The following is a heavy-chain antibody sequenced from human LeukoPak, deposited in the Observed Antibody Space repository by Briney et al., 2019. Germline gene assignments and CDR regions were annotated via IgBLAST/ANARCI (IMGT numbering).Heavy chain of an antibody. CDR2: IRYDGSNK. CDR3: AKDGVAATPIYYYYMDV. D-gene: IGHD2-15*01. CDR1: GITFSSYG. J-gene: IGHJ6*03. Sequence: GGTLRLSCAASGITFSSYGMSWVRQAPGKGLEWVAFIRYDGSNKYYADSVKGRFTISRDNSKNTLYLQMNSLRAEDTAVYYCAKDGVAATPIYYYYMDVWGKGTTVTVSS. V-gene: IGHV3-30*02.